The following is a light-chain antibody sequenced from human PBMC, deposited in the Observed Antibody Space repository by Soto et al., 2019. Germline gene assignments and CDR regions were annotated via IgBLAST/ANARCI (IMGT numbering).Light chain of an antibody. J-gene: IGLJ2*01. Sequence: QSVLTQPPSVSGAPGQRVTIPCTGSSSNIGSFYYVHWYQQLPGTVPKLLIYGDNNRPSGVPDRFSGSKSGTAASLAITGVQDDDEAADYYQSSDNSRNHVVFGGGTKLTVL. V-gene: IGLV1-40*01. CDR2: GDN. CDR1: SSNIGSFYY. CDR3: QSSDNSRNHVV.